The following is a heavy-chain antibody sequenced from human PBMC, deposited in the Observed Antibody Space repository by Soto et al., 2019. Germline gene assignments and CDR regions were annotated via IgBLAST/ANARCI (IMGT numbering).Heavy chain of an antibody. CDR3: ANTXRIVVVPAAGFYNWFDP. J-gene: IGHJ5*02. CDR1: GGTFSSYA. Sequence: SVKVSCKASGGTFSSYAISWVRQAPGQGLEWMGGIIPIFGTANYAQKFQGRVTITADESTSTAYMELSSLRSEDTAVYYCANTXRIVVVPAAGFYNWFDPWGLGTLVTVSS. CDR2: IIPIFGTA. D-gene: IGHD2-2*01. V-gene: IGHV1-69*13.